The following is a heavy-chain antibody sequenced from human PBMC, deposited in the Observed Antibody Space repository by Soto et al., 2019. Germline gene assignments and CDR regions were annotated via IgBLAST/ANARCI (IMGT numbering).Heavy chain of an antibody. V-gene: IGHV4-59*01. CDR3: ARDPSTNFDY. CDR1: GGSISSYY. Sequence: PPLTCTVSGGSISSYYWSWIRQPPGKGLEWIGYIYSSGITNYNPSLKSRVTILVDTSKNQFSLKLSSVTAADTAVYYCARDPSTNFDYWGQGTLVTVSS. J-gene: IGHJ4*02. CDR2: IYSSGIT. D-gene: IGHD2-2*01.